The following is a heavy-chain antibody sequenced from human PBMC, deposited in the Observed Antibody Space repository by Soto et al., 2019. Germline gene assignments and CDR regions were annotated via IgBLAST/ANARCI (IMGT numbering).Heavy chain of an antibody. V-gene: IGHV1-3*05. Sequence: QVQLVQSGAEEKEPGASVKVSCKASGYTFTSYAMHWVRQAPGQRLEWMGWINAGNGNTKYSQKFQGRVTITRDTSASTAYTELSSLRSEDTAVYYCARSIVVVTALDYWGQGTLVTVSS. D-gene: IGHD2-21*02. CDR3: ARSIVVVTALDY. J-gene: IGHJ4*02. CDR2: INAGNGNT. CDR1: GYTFTSYA.